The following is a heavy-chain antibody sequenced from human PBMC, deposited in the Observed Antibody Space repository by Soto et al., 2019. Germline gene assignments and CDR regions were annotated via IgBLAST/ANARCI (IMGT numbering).Heavy chain of an antibody. V-gene: IGHV3-30*03. J-gene: IGHJ4*02. D-gene: IGHD3-10*01. CDR3: ARDSGWPILNFDN. CDR1: DFDFSSYG. Sequence: PGGSLRLSCAASDFDFSSYGIHWVRQAPGKGLEWVAASSYDGRETFYADYAKGRFTVSKEMSKNTAFLQMNALRHEDTAVYFCARDSGWPILNFDNWGQGTPVTVSS. CDR2: SSYDGRET.